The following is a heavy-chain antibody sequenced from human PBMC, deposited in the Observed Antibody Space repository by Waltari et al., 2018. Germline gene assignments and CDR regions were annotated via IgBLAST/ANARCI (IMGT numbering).Heavy chain of an antibody. CDR1: GYTFTGYY. D-gene: IGHD6-6*01. CDR2: INPNSGGT. Sequence: QVQLVQSGAEVKKPGASVKVSCTASGYTFTGYYIHWVRQAPGQGLEWMGWINPNSGGTNYAQKFQGRVTMTRDTSISTAYMELSRLRSDDTAVYYCARDKGGGSYSSSSAFDYWGQGTLVTVSS. V-gene: IGHV1-2*02. J-gene: IGHJ4*02. CDR3: ARDKGGGSYSSSSAFDY.